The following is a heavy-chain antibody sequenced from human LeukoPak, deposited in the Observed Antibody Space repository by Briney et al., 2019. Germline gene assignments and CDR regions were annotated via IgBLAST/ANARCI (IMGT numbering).Heavy chain of an antibody. CDR3: ARHAEVVPASIPLLDFDY. D-gene: IGHD2-2*01. CDR2: IYYSGST. Sequence: PSETLSLTCTVSGGSISSSSYYWGWIRQPPGTGLEWIGSIYYSGSTYYNPSLKSRVTISVDTSKNQFSLKLSSATAADTAVYYCARHAEVVPASIPLLDFDYWGQGTLVTVSS. V-gene: IGHV4-39*01. CDR1: GGSISSSSYY. J-gene: IGHJ4*02.